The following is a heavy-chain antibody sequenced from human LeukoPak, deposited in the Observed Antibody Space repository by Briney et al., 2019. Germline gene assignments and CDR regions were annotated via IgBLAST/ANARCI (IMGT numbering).Heavy chain of an antibody. D-gene: IGHD6-19*01. J-gene: IGHJ3*02. Sequence: PGGSLRLSCAASGFTVSSIYMSWVRQAPGKGLEWVSVIYSGGSTYYADSVKGRFTISRDNSKNTLYLQMNSLRAEDTAVYYCARVFGGSGWYDAFDIWGQGTMVTVSS. V-gene: IGHV3-66*01. CDR1: GFTVSSIY. CDR3: ARVFGGSGWYDAFDI. CDR2: IYSGGST.